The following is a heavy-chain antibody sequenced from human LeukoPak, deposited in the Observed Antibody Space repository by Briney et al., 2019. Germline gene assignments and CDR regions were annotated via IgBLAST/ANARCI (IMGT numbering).Heavy chain of an antibody. D-gene: IGHD4-17*01. CDR2: ISWNSDTI. Sequence: PGRSLRLSCAVSGFTFDDYAMHWVRQVPGKGLEWVSGISWNSDTIDLADSVKGRFTISRDNAKNSLYLQMNRLRAEDTAVYYCARGGGDYGDYLYWGQGTLVTVSS. V-gene: IGHV3-9*01. CDR3: ARGGGDYGDYLY. CDR1: GFTFDDYA. J-gene: IGHJ4*02.